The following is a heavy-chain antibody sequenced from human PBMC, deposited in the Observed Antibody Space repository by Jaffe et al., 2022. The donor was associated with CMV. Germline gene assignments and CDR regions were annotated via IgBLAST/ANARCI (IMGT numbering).Heavy chain of an antibody. CDR2: IRSKANSYAT. J-gene: IGHJ6*03. CDR1: GFTFSGSA. V-gene: IGHV3-73*01. CDR3: TRHVDYYYMDV. Sequence: EVQLVESGGGLVQPGGSLKLSCAASGFTFSGSAMHWVRQASGKGLEWVGRIRSKANSYATAYAASVKGRFTISRDDSKNTAYLQMNSLKTEDTAVYYCTRHVDYYYMDVWGKGTTVTVSS.